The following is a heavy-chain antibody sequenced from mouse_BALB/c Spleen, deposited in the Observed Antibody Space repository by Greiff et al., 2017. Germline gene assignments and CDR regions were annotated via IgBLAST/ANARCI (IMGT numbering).Heavy chain of an antibody. CDR2: IRNKANGYTT. CDR1: GFTFTDYY. J-gene: IGHJ1*01. CDR3: ARGYPYWYFDV. V-gene: IGHV7-3*02. Sequence: EVKLVESGGGLVQPGGSLRLSCATSGFTFTDYYMSWVRQPPGKALEWLGFIRNKANGYTTEYSASVKGRFTISRDNSQSILYLQMNTLRAEDSATYYCARGYPYWYFDVWGAGTTVTVSS.